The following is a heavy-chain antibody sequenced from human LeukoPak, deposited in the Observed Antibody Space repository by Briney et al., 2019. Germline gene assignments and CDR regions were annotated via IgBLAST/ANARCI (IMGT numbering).Heavy chain of an antibody. CDR2: ISAYNGNT. CDR1: GYTFTSYG. CDR3: ARFFGDSSGYIRRGPFDY. J-gene: IGHJ4*02. V-gene: IGHV1-18*01. Sequence: ASVKVSCKASGYTFTSYGISWVGQAPGQGLEWMGLISAYNGNTNHAQKLQDRVTMTTDTTTSTTYMELRSLRSDDTAVYYCARFFGDSSGYIRRGPFDYWGQGTLVTVSS. D-gene: IGHD3-22*01.